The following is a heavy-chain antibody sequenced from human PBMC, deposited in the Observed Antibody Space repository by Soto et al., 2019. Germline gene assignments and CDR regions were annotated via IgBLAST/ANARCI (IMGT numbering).Heavy chain of an antibody. CDR3: ARDRPYGDPNWFYP. CDR1: GFTFTSFT. V-gene: IGHV3-30-3*01. J-gene: IGHJ5*02. CDR2: MSYDGART. Sequence: PGRSLRLSCAPSGFTFTSFTMHWVRQAPGKGLEWIAVMSYDGARTDYADAVKGRFTISRDTSKNTMYMQMNSLSPDDPAIYYCARDRPYGDPNWFYPGCKGTLVTVS. D-gene: IGHD4-17*01.